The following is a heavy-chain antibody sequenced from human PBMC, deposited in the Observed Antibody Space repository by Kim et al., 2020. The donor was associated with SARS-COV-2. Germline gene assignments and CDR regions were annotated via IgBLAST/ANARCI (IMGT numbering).Heavy chain of an antibody. V-gene: IGHV3-7*01. CDR3: ARESYDILTGYYNSNWFDP. J-gene: IGHJ5*02. Sequence: GGSLRLSCAASGFTFSSYWMSWVRQAPGKGLEWVANIKQDGSEKYYVDSVKGRFTISRDNAKNSLYLQMNSLRAEDTAVYYCARESYDILTGYYNSNWFDPWGQGTLVTVSS. D-gene: IGHD3-9*01. CDR2: IKQDGSEK. CDR1: GFTFSSYW.